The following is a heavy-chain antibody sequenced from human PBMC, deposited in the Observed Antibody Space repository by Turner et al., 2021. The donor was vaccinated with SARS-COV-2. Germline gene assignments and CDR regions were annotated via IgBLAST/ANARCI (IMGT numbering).Heavy chain of an antibody. CDR3: ARGGGYSYGALDD. D-gene: IGHD5-18*01. V-gene: IGHV4-34*01. CDR2: INHSESN. Sequence: QVQLQQWSAALLMPSATLSPPCAVYGGSFIGYYWSWIRQPPGQGLEWIGEINHSESNNYNPSLKSRVTISVDTYKNQFSLNLSAVTAADTAVYYCARGGGYSYGALDDWGQGTLVTVSS. CDR1: GGSFIGYY. J-gene: IGHJ4*02.